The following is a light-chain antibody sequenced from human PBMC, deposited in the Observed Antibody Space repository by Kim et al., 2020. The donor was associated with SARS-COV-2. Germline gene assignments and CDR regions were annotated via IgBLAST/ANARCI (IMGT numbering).Light chain of an antibody. J-gene: IGKJ4*01. CDR2: DAS. CDR1: QSVSSY. Sequence: EVVLTQSPATLSASPGERVTLSCRASQSVSSYLAWYQHKPGQSPRLLIYDASTRATGIPARFSGSGSGTDFILTISSLEPEDVAVYYCQKRSNWLTFGGGTQVDIK. V-gene: IGKV3-11*01. CDR3: QKRSNWLT.